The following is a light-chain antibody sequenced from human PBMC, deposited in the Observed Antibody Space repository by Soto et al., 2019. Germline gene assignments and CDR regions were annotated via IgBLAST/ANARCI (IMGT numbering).Light chain of an antibody. V-gene: IGLV1-51*02. CDR2: ENN. Sequence: QSVLTQPPSVSAAPGQKVTISCSGSSSSIGNNYVSWYHHLPGTAPKLLIYENNKRPSGIPDRFSASKSGTSASLGITGPQSGDEADYYCGTWDGSLSAWVFGGGTKLTVL. CDR3: GTWDGSLSAWV. CDR1: SSSIGNNY. J-gene: IGLJ3*02.